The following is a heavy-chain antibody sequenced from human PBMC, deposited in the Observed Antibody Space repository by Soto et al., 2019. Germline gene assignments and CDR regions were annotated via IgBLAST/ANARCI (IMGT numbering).Heavy chain of an antibody. CDR1: GGSISSSSFY. D-gene: IGHD6-13*01. Sequence: PSETPSLTCTVSGGSISSSSFYWGWIRQPPGKGLEWIGNIYSSGITHYNPSLKSRVTISVDTSKNQFSLKLSSVTAADTAVYYCARQGAAGNYYGMDVWGQGTTVT. J-gene: IGHJ6*02. CDR2: IYSSGIT. CDR3: ARQGAAGNYYGMDV. V-gene: IGHV4-39*01.